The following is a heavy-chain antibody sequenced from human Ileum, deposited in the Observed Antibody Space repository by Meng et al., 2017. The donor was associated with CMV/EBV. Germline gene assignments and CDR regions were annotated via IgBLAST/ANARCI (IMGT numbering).Heavy chain of an antibody. J-gene: IGHJ6*02. D-gene: IGHD6-6*01. CDR2: IDWDDDK. Sequence: SGPTLVKPTQTLTLTCTFSVFSLRTSGMCVSWVRQPPGKALEWLALIDWDDDKYYSTYLKTRLTISKDTTKNQVVLTMTNMYPVDTATYYCARIIAARNPYYYYGMDVWGQGTTVTVSS. V-gene: IGHV2-70*20. CDR3: ARIIAARNPYYYYGMDV. CDR1: VFSLRTSGMC.